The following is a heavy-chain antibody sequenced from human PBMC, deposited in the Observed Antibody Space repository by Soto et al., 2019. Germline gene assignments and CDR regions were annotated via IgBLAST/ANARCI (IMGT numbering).Heavy chain of an antibody. V-gene: IGHV1-3*01. Sequence: QVPLVQSGAEVKKPGASVKVSCKASGYTFTSYAMHWVRQAPGQRLEWMGWINAGNGNTKYSQKFQGRVTITRDTSASTAYMELSSLRSEDTAVYYCARGGPYYDFWSGYQPVDYWGQGTLVTVSS. J-gene: IGHJ4*02. CDR1: GYTFTSYA. CDR3: ARGGPYYDFWSGYQPVDY. CDR2: INAGNGNT. D-gene: IGHD3-3*01.